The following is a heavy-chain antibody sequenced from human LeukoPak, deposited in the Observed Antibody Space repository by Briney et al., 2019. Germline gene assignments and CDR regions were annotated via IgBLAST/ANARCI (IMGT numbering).Heavy chain of an antibody. V-gene: IGHV3-23*01. CDR1: GFTFRNYV. Sequence: PGGSLRLSCAASGFTFRNYVMNGVREAPGKGLEWVSAICGSDGTTFYADSVRGRSSISRDNSQRTLFLNMHSLRAEHTALYYCTKRVEGSGTYYIDYWGQGTLVTVSS. CDR3: TKRVEGSGTYYIDY. D-gene: IGHD3-10*01. CDR2: ICGSDGTT. J-gene: IGHJ4*02.